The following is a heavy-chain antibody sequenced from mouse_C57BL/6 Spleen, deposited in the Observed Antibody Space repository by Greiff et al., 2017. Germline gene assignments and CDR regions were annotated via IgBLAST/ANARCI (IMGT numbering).Heavy chain of an antibody. J-gene: IGHJ2*01. CDR1: GYTFTSYW. CDR3: ARGRYYYGSSYESYFDY. V-gene: IGHV1-59*01. Sequence: QVQLQQPGAELVRPGPSVKLSCKASGYTFTSYWMHWVKQRPGQGLEWIGVIDPSDSYTNYNQKFKGKATLTVDTSSSTAYMQLSSLTSEDSAVYYCARGRYYYGSSYESYFDYWGQGTTLTVSS. CDR2: IDPSDSYT. D-gene: IGHD1-1*01.